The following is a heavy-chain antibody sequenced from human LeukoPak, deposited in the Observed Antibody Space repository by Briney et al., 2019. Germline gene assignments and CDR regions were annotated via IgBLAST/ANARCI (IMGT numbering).Heavy chain of an antibody. D-gene: IGHD6-19*01. CDR1: GGSISSYY. CDR3: ARVKREASSGWLGYYYGMDV. CDR2: IYTSGST. J-gene: IGHJ6*02. V-gene: IGHV4-4*07. Sequence: SETLSLTCTVSGGSISSYYWSWIRQPAGKGLEWIGRIYTSGSTNYNPSLKSRVTMSVDTSKNQFSLKLSSVTAGDTAVYYCARVKREASSGWLGYYYGMDVWGQGTTVTVSS.